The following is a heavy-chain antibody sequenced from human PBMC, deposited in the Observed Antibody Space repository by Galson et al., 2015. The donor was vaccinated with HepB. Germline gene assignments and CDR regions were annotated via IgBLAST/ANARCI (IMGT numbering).Heavy chain of an antibody. D-gene: IGHD3-10*01. V-gene: IGHV1-69*04. CDR1: GGTFSSYA. CDR2: IIPILGIA. Sequence: SVKVSCKASGGTFSSYAISWVRQAPGQRLEWMGRIIPILGIANYAQKFQGRVTMTTDTSTSTAYMELRSLTSDDTALYYCAKGSSRFGSGNNGDDYWGQGTLVTVSS. J-gene: IGHJ4*02. CDR3: AKGSSRFGSGNNGDDY.